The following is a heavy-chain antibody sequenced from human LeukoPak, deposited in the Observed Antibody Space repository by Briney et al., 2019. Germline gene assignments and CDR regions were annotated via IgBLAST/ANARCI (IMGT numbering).Heavy chain of an antibody. Sequence: SETLSLTCAAYGGSFSGYYWSWIRQPPGKGLEWIGEINHSGSTNYNPSLKSRVTISVDTSKNQFSLKLSSVTAADTAVYYCARGQIKRGYSYGWRGGAFDIWGQGTMVTVSS. V-gene: IGHV4-34*01. D-gene: IGHD5-18*01. J-gene: IGHJ3*02. CDR2: INHSGST. CDR3: ARGQIKRGYSYGWRGGAFDI. CDR1: GGSFSGYY.